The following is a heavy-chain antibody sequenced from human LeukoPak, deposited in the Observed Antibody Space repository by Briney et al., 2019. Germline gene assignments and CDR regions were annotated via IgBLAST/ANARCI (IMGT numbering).Heavy chain of an antibody. CDR3: ARDLAARGGFFDY. CDR2: IYIGGST. Sequence: GGSLRLSCAASGFTVSSNFMSWVRQAPGKGLEWVSVIYIGGSTYYADSVNGRFTISRDNSKNTLYLQMNSLRAEDTAVYYCARDLAARGGFFDYWGQGTLVTVSS. D-gene: IGHD6-6*01. V-gene: IGHV3-66*01. CDR1: GFTVSSNF. J-gene: IGHJ4*02.